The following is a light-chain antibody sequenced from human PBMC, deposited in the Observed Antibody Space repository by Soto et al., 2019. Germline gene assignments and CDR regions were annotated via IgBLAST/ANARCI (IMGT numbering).Light chain of an antibody. CDR1: QSIKNY. CDR3: QEYNAWPPGT. Sequence: TQSPASPSASSGEEITLSCRASQSIKNYLAWYQHKPVQTPRLLFYDASIRAPGIPDRLSAGGSRTEFSHVISNLQSKDAAVYYCQEYNAWPPGTFGHGTKVEIK. J-gene: IGKJ1*01. CDR2: DAS. V-gene: IGKV3D-15*03.